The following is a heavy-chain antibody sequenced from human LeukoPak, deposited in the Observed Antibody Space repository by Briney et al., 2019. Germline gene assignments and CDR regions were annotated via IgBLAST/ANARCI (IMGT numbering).Heavy chain of an antibody. V-gene: IGHV3-7*01. CDR2: IKQDGSEK. J-gene: IGHJ6*03. CDR1: GFTFSSYW. Sequence: GGSLRLSCAASGFTFSSYWMSWVRQAPGKGLEWVANIKQDGSEKYYVDSVKGRFTISRDNAKNSLYLQMNSLRAEDTAVYYCARADSSIAARLSRSSIFNYYYCMDVWGKGTTVIISS. CDR3: ARADSSIAARLSRSSIFNYYYCMDV. D-gene: IGHD6-6*01.